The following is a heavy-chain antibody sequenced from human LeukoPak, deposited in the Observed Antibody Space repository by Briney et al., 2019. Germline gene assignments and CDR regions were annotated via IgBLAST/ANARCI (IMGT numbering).Heavy chain of an antibody. Sequence: PGGSLRLSCAASGITFSHHGMDWVRQAPGKGLEWVAGIQYDGSIKFYLDSVKGRFTISGDNSKNTPDLQMNSLRFEDTAAYFCVQGGQYTRAYSDAFGLWGQGTMVTVSS. CDR3: VQGGQYTRAYSDAFGL. J-gene: IGHJ3*01. CDR2: IQYDGSIK. D-gene: IGHD2-21*01. V-gene: IGHV3-30*03. CDR1: GITFSHHG.